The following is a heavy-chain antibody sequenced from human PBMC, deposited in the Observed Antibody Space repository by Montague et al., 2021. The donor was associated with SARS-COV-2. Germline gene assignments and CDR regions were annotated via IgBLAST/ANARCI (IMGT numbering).Heavy chain of an antibody. CDR1: GFTFSNYD. Sequence: SLRLSFAASGFTFSNYDMNWVRQAPGKGPEWTSYISTSAYTTSYAGSVKGRFTISRDNGKNSLYLQMNSLRVEDTAVYYCTRDYRSIVGDGLDIWGQGTKVTVSS. D-gene: IGHD3-16*02. V-gene: IGHV3-48*03. CDR3: TRDYRSIVGDGLDI. CDR2: ISTSAYTT. J-gene: IGHJ3*02.